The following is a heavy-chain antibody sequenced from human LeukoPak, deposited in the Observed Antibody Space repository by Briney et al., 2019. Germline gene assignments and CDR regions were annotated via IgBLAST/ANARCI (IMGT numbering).Heavy chain of an antibody. CDR2: IRTKPKSYTT. D-gene: IGHD3-22*01. CDR3: GRVGDYFDNNGYSLDAVDA. V-gene: IGHV3-72*01. Sequence: PGGSLRLSCGASGFSFRDHYMDWVRQPPGKGLEWVGRIRTKPKSYTTDYAASVKGRFTISRDDSKSLLYLQMNSLKTEDTAVYYCGRVGDYFDNNGYSLDAVDAWGRGTMVTVSS. CDR1: GFSFRDHY. J-gene: IGHJ3*01.